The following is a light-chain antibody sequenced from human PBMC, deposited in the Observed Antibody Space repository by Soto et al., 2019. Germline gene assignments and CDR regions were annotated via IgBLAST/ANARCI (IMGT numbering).Light chain of an antibody. CDR2: DVS. CDR3: SSYTSSSTYV. CDR1: SSDVGGYNY. V-gene: IGLV2-14*01. J-gene: IGLJ1*01. Sequence: QSVLTQPASVSGFPGQSITLSCPGTSSDVGGYNYVSWYQQHPGKAPKLMIYDVSNRPSGVSNRFSGSKSGNTASLTISGLQAEDEADYYCSSYTSSSTYVFGTGTKVTVL.